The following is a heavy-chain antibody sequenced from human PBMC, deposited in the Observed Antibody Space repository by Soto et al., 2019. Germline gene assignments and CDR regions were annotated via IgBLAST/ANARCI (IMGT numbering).Heavy chain of an antibody. CDR2: ISSSSSYI. V-gene: IGHV3-21*01. CDR1: GFTFSSYS. CDR3: AREDDILTGYSYGMDV. Sequence: GGSLRLSCAASGFTFSSYSMNWVRQAPGKGLEWVSSISSSSSYIYYADSVKGRFTISRDNAKNSLYLQMNSLRAEDTAVYYCAREDDILTGYSYGMDVWGQGTMVTVSS. D-gene: IGHD3-9*01. J-gene: IGHJ6*02.